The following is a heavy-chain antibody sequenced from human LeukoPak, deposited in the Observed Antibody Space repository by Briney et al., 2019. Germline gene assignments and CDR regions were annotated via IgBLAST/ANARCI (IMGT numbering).Heavy chain of an antibody. CDR3: ARMSGSYYYYFDY. CDR1: GGSFSGYY. Sequence: SETLSLTCAVYGGSFSGYYWSWIRQPPGKGLEWIGEIDHSGSTNYSPSLKSRVTISVDTSKNQFSLKLSSVTAADTAVYYCARMSGSYYYYFDYWGQGTLATVSS. CDR2: IDHSGST. D-gene: IGHD1-26*01. J-gene: IGHJ4*02. V-gene: IGHV4-34*01.